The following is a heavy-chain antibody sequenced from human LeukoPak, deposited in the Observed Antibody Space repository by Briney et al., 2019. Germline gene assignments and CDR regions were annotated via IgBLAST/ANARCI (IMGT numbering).Heavy chain of an antibody. CDR2: IIPILGIA. Sequence: GASVKVSCKASGGTFSSYAISWVRQAPGQGLEWMGRIIPILGIANYAQKFQGRVTITADKSTSTAYMELSSLRSEDTAVYYCATPSVRVDTAMGPYGMDVWGQGTTVTVSS. CDR1: GGTFSSYA. V-gene: IGHV1-69*04. D-gene: IGHD5-18*01. CDR3: ATPSVRVDTAMGPYGMDV. J-gene: IGHJ6*02.